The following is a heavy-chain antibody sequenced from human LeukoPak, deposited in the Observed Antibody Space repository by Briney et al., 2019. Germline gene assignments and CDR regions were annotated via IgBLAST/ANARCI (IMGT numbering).Heavy chain of an antibody. CDR3: ARSGTSYSSSWYRLDY. Sequence: ASVKVSCKASGYTFTSYGISWVRQAPGQGLEWMGWISAYNGNTNYAQKLQGRVTMTTVTSTSTAYMELRSLRSDDTAVYYCARSGTSYSSSWYRLDYWGQGTLVTVSS. CDR1: GYTFTSYG. CDR2: ISAYNGNT. D-gene: IGHD6-13*01. J-gene: IGHJ4*02. V-gene: IGHV1-18*01.